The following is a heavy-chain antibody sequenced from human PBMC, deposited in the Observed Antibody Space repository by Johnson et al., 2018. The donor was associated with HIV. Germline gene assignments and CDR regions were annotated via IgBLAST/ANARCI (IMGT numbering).Heavy chain of an antibody. D-gene: IGHD6-13*01. J-gene: IGHJ3*02. V-gene: IGHV3-53*01. CDR2: IYSGGST. CDR1: GFTVSSNY. Sequence: VQLVESGGGLIQPGGSLRLSCAVSGFTVSSNYTSWVRQAPGTGLEWVSVIYSGGSTYYADSVKGRFTISRDNAKNTLYLQMNSLRAEDTAVYYCARPRSGWYWDAFDIWGQGTMVTVSS. CDR3: ARPRSGWYWDAFDI.